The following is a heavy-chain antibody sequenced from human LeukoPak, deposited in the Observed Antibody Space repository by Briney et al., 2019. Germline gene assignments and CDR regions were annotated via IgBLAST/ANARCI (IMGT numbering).Heavy chain of an antibody. Sequence: SVKVSCKASGGTFSSYAISWVRQAPGQGLEWMGGIIPIFGTANYAQKFQGRVTITADESTSTAYMELSSLRSEDTAVYYCARGAELRYFDWLFQYYFDYWGQGTLVTVSS. J-gene: IGHJ4*02. V-gene: IGHV1-69*13. CDR3: ARGAELRYFDWLFQYYFDY. CDR1: GGTFSSYA. D-gene: IGHD3-9*01. CDR2: IIPIFGTA.